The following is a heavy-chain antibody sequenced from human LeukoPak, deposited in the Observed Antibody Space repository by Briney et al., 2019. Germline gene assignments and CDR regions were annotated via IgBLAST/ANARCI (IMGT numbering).Heavy chain of an antibody. J-gene: IGHJ6*03. CDR2: IIPVFGPA. CDR1: GGTFSSYA. CDR3: ARGRKAYYYYYMEV. V-gene: IGHV1-69*05. Sequence: APVKVSCKASGGTFSSYAISWVRQAPGQGLEWMGGIIPVFGPANYAQKFQGRVTITTDESTSTAYMELSNLRSEDTAVYYCARGRKAYYYYYMEVWGKGTTVTVSS.